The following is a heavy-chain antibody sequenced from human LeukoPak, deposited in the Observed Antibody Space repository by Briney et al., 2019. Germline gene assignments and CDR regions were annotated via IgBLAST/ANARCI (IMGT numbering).Heavy chain of an antibody. CDR1: GFTFSSYW. V-gene: IGHV3-74*01. J-gene: IGHJ4*02. Sequence: GGSLRLPCAASGFTFSSYWMHWVRQAPGKGLVWVSRINTDGSSTSYADSVKGRFTISRDNAKNTLYLQMNSLRAEDTAVYYCARDRITMVRGVNDYWGQGTLVTVSS. CDR3: ARDRITMVRGVNDY. D-gene: IGHD3-10*01. CDR2: INTDGSST.